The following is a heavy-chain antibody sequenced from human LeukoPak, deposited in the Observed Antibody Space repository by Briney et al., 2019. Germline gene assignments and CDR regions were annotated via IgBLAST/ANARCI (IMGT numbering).Heavy chain of an antibody. V-gene: IGHV4-31*03. CDR2: IYYSGST. CDR1: GGSISSGVYY. Sequence: SETLSLTCTVSGGSISSGVYYWSWIRQHPGKGLEWIGYIYYSGSTYYNPSLKSRVTISVDTSKNQFSLKLSSVTAADTAVYYCARAIPLRRRGNWFDPWGQGTLVTVSS. D-gene: IGHD3-10*01. CDR3: ARAIPLRRRGNWFDP. J-gene: IGHJ5*02.